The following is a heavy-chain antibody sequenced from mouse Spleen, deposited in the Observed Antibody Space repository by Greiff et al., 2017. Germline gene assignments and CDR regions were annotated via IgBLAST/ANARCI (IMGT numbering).Heavy chain of an antibody. V-gene: IGHV1-50*01. Sequence: VQLQQSGAELVKPGASVKISCKASGYTFTSYWMQWVKQRPGQGLEWIGEIDPSDSYTNYNQKFKGKATLTVDTSSSTAYMQLSSLTSEDSAVYYCARDTTATYFDVWGAGTTVTVSS. CDR1: GYTFTSYW. CDR3: ARDTTATYFDV. J-gene: IGHJ1*01. D-gene: IGHD1-2*01. CDR2: IDPSDSYT.